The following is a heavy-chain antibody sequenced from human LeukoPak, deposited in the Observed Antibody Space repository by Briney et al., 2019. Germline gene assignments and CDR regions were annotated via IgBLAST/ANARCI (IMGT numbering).Heavy chain of an antibody. CDR1: GFTFSGSA. Sequence: GGSLRLSCAASGFTFSGSAMHWVRQAPGKGLEWVGRIRSKANSYATAYAASIKGTFTISRDNAKNSLYLQMNSLRAEYTAVDYCADRGNTMNRGVWGKGTTVTISS. V-gene: IGHV3-73*01. CDR3: ADRGNTMNRGV. J-gene: IGHJ6*03. CDR2: IRSKANSYAT. D-gene: IGHD3-22*01.